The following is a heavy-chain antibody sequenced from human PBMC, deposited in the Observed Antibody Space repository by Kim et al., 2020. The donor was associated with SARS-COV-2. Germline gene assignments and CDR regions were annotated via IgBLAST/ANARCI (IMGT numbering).Heavy chain of an antibody. J-gene: IGHJ5*02. CDR2: IDPSDSYT. Sequence: GESLKISCKGSGYSFTSYWISWVRQMPWKGLEWMGRIDPSDSYTNYSPSFQGHVTISADKSISTAYLQWSSLKASDTAMYYCARDYYGSGSPNWFDPWGQGTLVTVSS. CDR1: GYSFTSYW. V-gene: IGHV5-10-1*01. D-gene: IGHD3-10*01. CDR3: ARDYYGSGSPNWFDP.